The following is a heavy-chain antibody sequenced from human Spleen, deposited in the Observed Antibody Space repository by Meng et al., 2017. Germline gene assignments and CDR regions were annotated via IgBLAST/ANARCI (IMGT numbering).Heavy chain of an antibody. CDR3: ARGEYYFDY. CDR2: MSYDGRNI. Sequence: QVQLVESGGDVVQPGRSLRRSCAASGFTFSAYAMHWVRQAPGQGLEWVAVMSYDGRNIFYADSVKGRFTISRDNSQHTLYLQMNSLRVEDTSIYYCARGEYYFDYWGQGALVTVSS. D-gene: IGHD3-10*01. CDR1: GFTFSAYA. V-gene: IGHV3-30*04. J-gene: IGHJ4*02.